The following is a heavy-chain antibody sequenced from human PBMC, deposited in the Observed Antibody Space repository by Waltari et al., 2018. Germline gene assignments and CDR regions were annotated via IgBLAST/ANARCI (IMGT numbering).Heavy chain of an antibody. J-gene: IGHJ4*02. CDR1: GYSISSGYY. CDR3: ARHEVVADFDY. D-gene: IGHD2-15*01. V-gene: IGHV4-38-2*01. CDR2: IYHSGST. Sequence: QVQLQESGPGLVKPSETLSLTCAVSGYSISSGYYWGWIRQPPGKGLEWIGSIYHSGSTYYNPSLKSRVTISVDTSKNQFSLKLSSVTAADTAGYYCARHEVVADFDYWGQGTLVTVSS.